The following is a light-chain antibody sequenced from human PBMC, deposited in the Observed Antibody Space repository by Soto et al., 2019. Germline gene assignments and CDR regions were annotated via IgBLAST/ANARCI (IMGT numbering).Light chain of an antibody. CDR1: SPNIGSKT. CDR2: SNY. V-gene: IGLV1-44*01. Sequence: QSVLTQPPSAYGTPGQRVTISCSGSSPNIGSKTVNWYQQLPGTAPKLLIYSNYQRPSGVPDRFSGSKSGTSASLAISGLQSEDEADYYCSAWDASLNGYVFGTGTKVTVL. J-gene: IGLJ1*01. CDR3: SAWDASLNGYV.